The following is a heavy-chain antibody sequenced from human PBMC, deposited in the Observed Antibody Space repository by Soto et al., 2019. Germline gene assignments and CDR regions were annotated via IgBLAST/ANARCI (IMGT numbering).Heavy chain of an antibody. CDR2: IKHDGREI. CDR3: ARDQDCRSDSTYYGRLDS. Sequence: PGGSLRLSCTVSGFTFSNFWMTWVRRAPGKGLQWVANIKHDGREINYVDSVKGRFTISRDNAKNSLFLQMNSLRAGDTATYYCARDQDCRSDSTYYGRLDSWGQGTLVTVSS. V-gene: IGHV3-7*01. CDR1: GFTFSNFW. D-gene: IGHD2-21*01. J-gene: IGHJ5*01.